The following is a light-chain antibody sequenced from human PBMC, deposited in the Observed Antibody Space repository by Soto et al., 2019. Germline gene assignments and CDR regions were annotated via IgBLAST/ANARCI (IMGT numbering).Light chain of an antibody. CDR2: AAS. V-gene: IGKV1-9*01. Sequence: DIQLTQSPSFLSASVGDRVTITCRASQGISSYLAWYQQKPGKAPKLLLYAASTLQNGVSSRFSGSGSETDFTLTISSLQPEDFATYYCQQLNSFPPTFGPGTKVDLK. CDR1: QGISSY. J-gene: IGKJ3*01. CDR3: QQLNSFPPT.